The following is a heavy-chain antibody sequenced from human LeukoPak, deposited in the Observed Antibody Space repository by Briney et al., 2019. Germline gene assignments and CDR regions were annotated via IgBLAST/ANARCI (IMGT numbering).Heavy chain of an antibody. J-gene: IGHJ4*02. CDR1: GFTFSSQA. D-gene: IGHD6-19*01. V-gene: IGHV3-23*01. CDR2: ISGSGGST. Sequence: PGGSLRLSCAASGFTFSSQAMSWVRQAPGKGLEWVSSISGSGGSTYYADSLKGRFTISRDNAKNSLYLQMNSLRAEDSAVYYCARGPTVIGVAGTWPVDYWGQGTLVTVSS. CDR3: ARGPTVIGVAGTWPVDY.